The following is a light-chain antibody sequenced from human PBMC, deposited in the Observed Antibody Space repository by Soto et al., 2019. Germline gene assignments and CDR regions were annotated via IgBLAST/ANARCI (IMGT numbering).Light chain of an antibody. Sequence: EIVMTQSPATLSVSPGERATLSCRASQSVRSNLGWYQQKPGQAPRLLIYGASTRATGIPARFSGSGSGTEFTLTISSLQSQDSAVYYCHQYDNWFPFTFGQGTRQEIK. CDR1: QSVRSN. V-gene: IGKV3-15*01. J-gene: IGKJ5*01. CDR2: GAS. CDR3: HQYDNWFPFT.